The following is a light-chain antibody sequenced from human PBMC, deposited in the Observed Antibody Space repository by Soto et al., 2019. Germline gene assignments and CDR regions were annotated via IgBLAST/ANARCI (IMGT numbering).Light chain of an antibody. J-gene: IGKJ1*01. V-gene: IGKV1-5*01. Sequence: DIQMTQSPSTLSASLGDRITITLRASQSIRAWVAWYQQKPGKAPKLLIYYGSNLESGVPSRFTGSAYAPPFTLTLSSLPPDDLATYYCQQYNPFWTFGQGTTV. CDR1: QSIRAW. CDR3: QQYNPFWT. CDR2: YGS.